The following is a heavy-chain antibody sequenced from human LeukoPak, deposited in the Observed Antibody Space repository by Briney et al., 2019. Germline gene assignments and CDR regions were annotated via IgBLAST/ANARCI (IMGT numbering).Heavy chain of an antibody. Sequence: ASVKVSCKASGYTFTSHYMHWVRQAPGQGLEWMGIINPSGGSTSYAQKFQGRVTMTRDTSTSTVYMELSSLRSEDTAVYYCARGGYSYGLSYYYYGMDVWGQGTTVTVSS. V-gene: IGHV1-46*01. D-gene: IGHD5-18*01. CDR2: INPSGGST. CDR3: ARGGYSYGLSYYYYGMDV. CDR1: GYTFTSHY. J-gene: IGHJ6*02.